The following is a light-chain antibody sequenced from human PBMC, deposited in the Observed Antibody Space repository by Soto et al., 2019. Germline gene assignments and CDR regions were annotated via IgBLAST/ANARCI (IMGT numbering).Light chain of an antibody. CDR1: SSNIGNNY. V-gene: IGLV1-51*01. CDR3: GTWDSSLSAGV. CDR2: DNN. Sequence: QSVLTQPPSVSGTPGQRVTISCSGSSSNIGNNYVSWYQQLPGTAPKLLIYDNNKRPSGIPDRFSGSKSGTSATLGITGLRTGDEADYYCGTWDSSLSAGVFGGGTKLTVL. J-gene: IGLJ3*02.